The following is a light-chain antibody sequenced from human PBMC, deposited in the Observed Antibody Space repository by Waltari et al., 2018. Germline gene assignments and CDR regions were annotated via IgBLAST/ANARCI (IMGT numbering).Light chain of an antibody. Sequence: DIVMTQSPDSLAVSLGERATINCRSSQSILYSSNNKNYLAWYQQKPGQPPKLLVYWASTRQSGVPDRFSGSGSGTDFTLTISSLQAGDVAVYYCLQYYNNPFAFGPGTKVDIK. CDR1: QSILYSSNNKNY. CDR3: LQYYNNPFA. V-gene: IGKV4-1*01. CDR2: WAS. J-gene: IGKJ3*01.